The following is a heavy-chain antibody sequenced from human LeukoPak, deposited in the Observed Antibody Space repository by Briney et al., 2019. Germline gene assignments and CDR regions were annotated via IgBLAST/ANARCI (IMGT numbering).Heavy chain of an antibody. J-gene: IGHJ4*02. V-gene: IGHV3-11*01. D-gene: IGHD5-12*01. Sequence: GGSPRLSCAASGFIFSDYYMSRIRQAPGKGLEWVSYISSSGSTMYYTDSVKGRFTISRDNAKDSLYLQMNSLRAEDTAVYYCARDPGSGYEEHFDYWGQGTLVTVSS. CDR2: ISSSGSTM. CDR1: GFIFSDYY. CDR3: ARDPGSGYEEHFDY.